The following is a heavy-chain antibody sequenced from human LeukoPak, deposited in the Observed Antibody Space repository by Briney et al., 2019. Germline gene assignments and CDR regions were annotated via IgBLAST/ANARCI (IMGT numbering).Heavy chain of an antibody. Sequence: GGSLRLSCAASGFTFSSYAMHWVRQAPGKGLEWVAVISYDGSNKYYADSVKGRFTISRDNSKNTLYPQMNSLRAEDTAVYYCARDSDYGDWSPTYYFDYWGQGTLVTVSS. J-gene: IGHJ4*02. CDR2: ISYDGSNK. CDR3: ARDSDYGDWSPTYYFDY. D-gene: IGHD4-17*01. V-gene: IGHV3-30*04. CDR1: GFTFSSYA.